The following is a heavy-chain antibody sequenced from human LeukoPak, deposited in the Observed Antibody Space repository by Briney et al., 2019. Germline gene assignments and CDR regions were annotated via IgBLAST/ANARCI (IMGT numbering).Heavy chain of an antibody. V-gene: IGHV1-69*05. CDR2: IIPIFGTT. Sequence: GASVKVSCKASGGTFSSYAISWVRQAPGQGLEWMGGIIPIFGTTNYAQKFQGRVTITTDESTSTAYMELSSLRSEDTAVYYCVGASNYLAWFDPWGQGTLVTVSS. CDR1: GGTFSSYA. J-gene: IGHJ5*02. CDR3: VGASNYLAWFDP. D-gene: IGHD4-11*01.